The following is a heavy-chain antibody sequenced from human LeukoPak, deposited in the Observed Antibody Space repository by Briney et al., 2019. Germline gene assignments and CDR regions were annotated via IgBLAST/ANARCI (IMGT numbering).Heavy chain of an antibody. CDR1: GGSMSSYF. V-gene: IGHV4-4*07. CDR2: IYISGNT. J-gene: IGHJ4*02. Sequence: SETLSLTCAVSGGSMSSYFWSWIRQPAGKGLEWIGRIYISGNTNYNPSLRSRVIMSVDMSKNQFSLKLTSVTAADTAVYYCARGHYDSSGGDHWGQGTLVTVSS. CDR3: ARGHYDSSGGDH. D-gene: IGHD3-22*01.